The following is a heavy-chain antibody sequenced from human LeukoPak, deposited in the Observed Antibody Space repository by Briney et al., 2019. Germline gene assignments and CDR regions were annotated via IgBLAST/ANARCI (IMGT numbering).Heavy chain of an antibody. J-gene: IGHJ4*02. CDR2: IKEDGSEI. V-gene: IGHV3-7*01. CDR1: GFTFSSHW. CDR3: ADGEYHFAY. Sequence: GGSLRLSCAASGFTFSSHWMSWVRQAPGKGLEWVANIKEDGSEIYYVDSVKGRFTISRDNAKISLYLQMNSLRVEDTAIYYCADGEYHFAYWGQGTLVTVSS. D-gene: IGHD2-2*01.